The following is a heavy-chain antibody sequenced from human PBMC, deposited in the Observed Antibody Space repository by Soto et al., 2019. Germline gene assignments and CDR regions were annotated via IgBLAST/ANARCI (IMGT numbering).Heavy chain of an antibody. Sequence: SETLSLTCAVYGGSFSGYYWSWIRQPPGKGLEWIGEINHSGSTNYNPSLKSRVTISVDTSKNQFSLKLSSVTAADTAVYYCARGGGGIAAAGTSQLYYYYGMDVWGQGTTVT. V-gene: IGHV4-34*01. CDR2: INHSGST. CDR1: GGSFSGYY. CDR3: ARGGGGIAAAGTSQLYYYYGMDV. D-gene: IGHD6-13*01. J-gene: IGHJ6*02.